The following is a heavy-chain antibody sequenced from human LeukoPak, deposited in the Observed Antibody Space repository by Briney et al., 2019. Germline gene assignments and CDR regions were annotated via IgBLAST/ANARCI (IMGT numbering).Heavy chain of an antibody. J-gene: IGHJ4*02. CDR2: ITRSRRYI. CDR3: AREETTMVHDY. V-gene: IGHV3-21*01. D-gene: IGHD5-18*01. Sequence: GGSLRLSCAASIFTFRTYTMNCVRQAPRKGLECVSSITRSRRYIYYADSVKGRFTISRDNAKNSMYLEMKRLRAEDTAVYYCAREETTMVHDYWGQESLVTVSS. CDR1: IFTFRTYT.